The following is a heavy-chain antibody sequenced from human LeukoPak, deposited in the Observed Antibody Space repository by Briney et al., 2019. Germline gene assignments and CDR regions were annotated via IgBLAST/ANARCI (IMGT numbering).Heavy chain of an antibody. J-gene: IGHJ3*02. Sequence: GGSLRLSCAASGFTFARSGMHWVHQAPGKGLEWVAVILSDGRNKYCADSVKGRFTISRDNSKNTLYLQMNDLRVEDTAVYYCASEILRRDGTDGFDIWGQGTMVTVSS. D-gene: IGHD5-24*01. CDR2: ILSDGRNK. CDR3: ASEILRRDGTDGFDI. V-gene: IGHV3-33*01. CDR1: GFTFARSG.